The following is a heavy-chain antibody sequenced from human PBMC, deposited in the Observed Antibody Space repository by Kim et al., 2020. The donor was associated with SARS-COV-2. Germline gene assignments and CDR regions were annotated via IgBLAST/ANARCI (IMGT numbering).Heavy chain of an antibody. V-gene: IGHV4-31*03. CDR2: IYYSGST. Sequence: SETLSLTCTVSGGSISSGGYYWSWIRQHPGKGLEWIGYIYYSGSTYYNPSLKSRVTISVDTSKNQFSLKLSSVTAADTAVYYCARGIYHSRNWFDPGAREPWSPSPQ. CDR1: GGSISSGGYY. J-gene: IGHJ5*02. CDR3: ARGIYHSRNWFDP. D-gene: IGHD2-15*01.